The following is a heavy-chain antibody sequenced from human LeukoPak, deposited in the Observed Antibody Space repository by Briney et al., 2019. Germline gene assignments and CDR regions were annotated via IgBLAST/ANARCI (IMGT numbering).Heavy chain of an antibody. CDR1: GGSISSSSYY. CDR2: IYYSGST. V-gene: IGHV4-39*01. J-gene: IGHJ5*02. D-gene: IGHD3-3*01. Sequence: PSETLSLTCTVSGGSISSSSYYWGWIRQPPGKGLEWIGSIYYSGSTYYNPSLKSRVTISVDTSKNQFSLKLSSVTAADTAVYYCARPLISDFWSGSHNWFDPWGQGTLVTVSS. CDR3: ARPLISDFWSGSHNWFDP.